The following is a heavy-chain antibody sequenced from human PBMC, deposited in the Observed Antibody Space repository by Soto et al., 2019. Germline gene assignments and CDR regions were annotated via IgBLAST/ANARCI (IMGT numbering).Heavy chain of an antibody. CDR1: GGSFSGYY. CDR3: AGTVVVAATTYYMDV. Sequence: SETLSLTCAVYGGSFSGYYWSWIRQPPGKGLEWIGEINHSGSTNYNPSLKSRVTISVDTSKNQFSLKLSSVTAADTAVYYCAGTVVVAATTYYMDVWGKGTTVTVSS. J-gene: IGHJ6*03. V-gene: IGHV4-34*01. D-gene: IGHD2-15*01. CDR2: INHSGST.